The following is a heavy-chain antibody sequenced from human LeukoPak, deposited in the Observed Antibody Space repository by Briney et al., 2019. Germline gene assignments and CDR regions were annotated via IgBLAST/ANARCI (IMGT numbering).Heavy chain of an antibody. D-gene: IGHD4-23*01. CDR3: ARPDDYGGKPAAFDI. Sequence: GESLKISCKASGYTFITYWIGWVRQMPGKGLEWMGIIYPGDSDTRYSPSFQGQVTISADKSISTAYLHWSSLKASDTAIYYCARPDDYGGKPAAFDIWGQGTLVTVSS. CDR1: GYTFITYW. J-gene: IGHJ3*02. V-gene: IGHV5-51*01. CDR2: IYPGDSDT.